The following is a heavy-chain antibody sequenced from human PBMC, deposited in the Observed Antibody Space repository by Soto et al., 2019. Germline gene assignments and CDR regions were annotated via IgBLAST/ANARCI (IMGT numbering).Heavy chain of an antibody. D-gene: IGHD3-9*01. CDR2: IIPIFGTA. CDR1: GGTFSSYS. Sequence: SVKVSCKASGGTFSSYSISWVRQAPGQGLEWMGGIIPIFGTANYAQKFQGRVTITADESTSTAYMELSSLRSEDTAVYYCAVKGSTGLLRYFDLTRNYYYGMDVWGQGTTVTVSS. J-gene: IGHJ6*02. CDR3: AVKGSTGLLRYFDLTRNYYYGMDV. V-gene: IGHV1-69*13.